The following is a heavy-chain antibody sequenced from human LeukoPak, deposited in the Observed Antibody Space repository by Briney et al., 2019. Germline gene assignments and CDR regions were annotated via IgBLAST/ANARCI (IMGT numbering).Heavy chain of an antibody. V-gene: IGHV3-30*01. J-gene: IGHJ4*02. Sequence: PGGSLRLSCAASGFTFSSYAMHWVRQAPGKGLEWVAVISYDGSNKYYADSAKGRFTISRDNSKNTLYLQMNSLRAEDTAVYYCASPRFRFNGPEYFDYWGQGTLVTVSS. D-gene: IGHD3-10*01. CDR2: ISYDGSNK. CDR3: ASPRFRFNGPEYFDY. CDR1: GFTFSSYA.